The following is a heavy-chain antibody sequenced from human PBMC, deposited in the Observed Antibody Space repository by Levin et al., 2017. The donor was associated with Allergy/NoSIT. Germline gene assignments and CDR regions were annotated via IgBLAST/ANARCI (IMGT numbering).Heavy chain of an antibody. CDR3: ARPINDYGDYAGAFDI. CDR1: GYSFTSYW. D-gene: IGHD4-17*01. CDR2: IYPGDSDT. Sequence: GGSLRLSCKGSGYSFTSYWIGWVRQMPGKGLEWMGIIYPGDSDTRYSPSFQGQVTISADKSISTAYLQWSSLKASDTAMYYCARPINDYGDYAGAFDIWGQGTMVTVSS. V-gene: IGHV5-51*01. J-gene: IGHJ3*02.